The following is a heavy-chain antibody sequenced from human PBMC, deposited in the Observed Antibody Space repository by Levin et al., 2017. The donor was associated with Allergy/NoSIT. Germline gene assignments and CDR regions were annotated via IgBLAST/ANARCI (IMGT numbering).Heavy chain of an antibody. V-gene: IGHV4-39*07. Sequence: KPSETLSLTCNVSGASITTYFHYWTWIRQPPGTGLEWIGSIYYSGTTYYNPSLKSRVTMSVDTSENQFSLKLRSVTAADTAGYYCARMPSWKAYYAGSEVYYNDDQWGQGTLAVVSP. D-gene: IGHD3-10*01. CDR1: GASITTYFHY. CDR3: ARMPSWKAYYAGSEVYYNDDQ. J-gene: IGHJ1*01. CDR2: IYYSGTT.